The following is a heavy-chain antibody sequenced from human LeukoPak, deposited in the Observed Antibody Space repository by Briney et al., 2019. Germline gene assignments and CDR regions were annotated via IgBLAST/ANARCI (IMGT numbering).Heavy chain of an antibody. Sequence: SETLSLTCTVSGGSITTSDYYWGWIRQSPGKGLEWIGNIYSSGPFYCIPSLKNRVTILVDTSKNQFSLKLSSVTAADTAVYYCARTRYYYNSRSYGAPYYFDYWGQGTLVTVSS. D-gene: IGHD3-10*01. CDR2: IYSSGPF. CDR3: ARTRYYYNSRSYGAPYYFDY. CDR1: GGSITTSDYY. V-gene: IGHV4-39*01. J-gene: IGHJ4*02.